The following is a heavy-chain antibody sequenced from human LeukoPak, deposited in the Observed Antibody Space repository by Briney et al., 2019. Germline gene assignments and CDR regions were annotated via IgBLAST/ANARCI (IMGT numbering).Heavy chain of an antibody. CDR3: ARGDSRTDYGDGWFDP. CDR2: ISYDGSNK. D-gene: IGHD4-17*01. J-gene: IGHJ5*02. Sequence: PGGSLRLSCAASGFTFSSYAMHWVRQAPGKGLEWVAVISYDGSNKYYADSVKGRFTISRDNSKNTLYLQMNSLRAEDTAVYYCARGDSRTDYGDGWFDPWGQGTLVTVSS. CDR1: GFTFSSYA. V-gene: IGHV3-30-3*01.